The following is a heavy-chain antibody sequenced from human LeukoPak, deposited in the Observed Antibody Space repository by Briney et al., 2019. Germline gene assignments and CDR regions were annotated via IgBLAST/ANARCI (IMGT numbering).Heavy chain of an antibody. V-gene: IGHV4-39*07. CDR2: ICNSGST. CDR3: ARVTGYSSSWYSGYYMDV. D-gene: IGHD6-13*01. CDR1: GGSISSNNYC. J-gene: IGHJ6*03. Sequence: SETLSLTCTVSGGSISSNNYCWGWIRQPPGKGLEWIGSICNSGSTYYNSSLKSRVTISVDTSKNQFSLKLSSVTAADTAVYYCARVTGYSSSWYSGYYMDVWGKGTTVTVSS.